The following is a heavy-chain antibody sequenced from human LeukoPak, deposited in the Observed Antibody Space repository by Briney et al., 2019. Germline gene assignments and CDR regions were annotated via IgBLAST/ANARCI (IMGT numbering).Heavy chain of an antibody. CDR1: GGTFSSYA. J-gene: IGHJ4*02. V-gene: IGHV1-69*05. CDR2: IIPIFGTA. CDR3: ARDRGFGELSHSI. Sequence: SVKVSCKASGGTFSSYAISWVRQAPGQGLEWMGGIIPIFGTANYALKFQGRVTITTDESTSTAYMELSSLRSEDTAVYYCARDRGFGELSHSIWGQGTLVTVSS. D-gene: IGHD3-10*01.